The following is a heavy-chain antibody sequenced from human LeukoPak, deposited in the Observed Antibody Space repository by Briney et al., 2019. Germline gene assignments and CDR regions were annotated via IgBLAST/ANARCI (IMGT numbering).Heavy chain of an antibody. J-gene: IGHJ4*02. Sequence: SETLSLTCTVSGXSVSSGSYYWSWIRQPPGKGLEWIGYIYYSGSTNYNPSLKSRVTISVDTSKNQFSLKLSSVTAADTAVYYCARVSLDIDYWGQATLVTVSS. CDR1: GXSVSSGSYY. D-gene: IGHD5-12*01. V-gene: IGHV4-61*01. CDR3: ARVSLDIDY. CDR2: IYYSGST.